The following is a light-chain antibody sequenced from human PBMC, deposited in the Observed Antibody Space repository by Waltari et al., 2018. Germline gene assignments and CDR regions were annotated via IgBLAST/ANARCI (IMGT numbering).Light chain of an antibody. CDR3: QSYDSSLSGSVV. Sequence: QSVLTQPPTVPGAPGQRLTIPCTGSSSNIGAGYDVHWYQQLPGTAPKLLIYGNSNRPAGVPDRFSCSKSCTSASLSITGLQAEDEADYYCQSYDSSLSGSVVFGGGTKLTVL. CDR1: SSNIGAGYD. J-gene: IGLJ2*01. CDR2: GNS. V-gene: IGLV1-40*01.